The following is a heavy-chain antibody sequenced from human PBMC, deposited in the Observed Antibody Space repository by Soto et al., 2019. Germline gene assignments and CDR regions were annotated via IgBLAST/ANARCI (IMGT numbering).Heavy chain of an antibody. CDR2: ISYDGSNK. CDR3: VKQAPAGWHFFDT. Sequence: AGGSLRLSCAASGFTFGSYAMHWVRQAPGKGLEWVAVISYDGSNKYYADSVKGRFTISRDNSKNTLYLQMDSLRTEDTAVYYCVKQAPAGWHFFDTWGQGTLVTVSS. CDR1: GFTFGSYA. D-gene: IGHD6-19*01. V-gene: IGHV3-30-3*02. J-gene: IGHJ4*02.